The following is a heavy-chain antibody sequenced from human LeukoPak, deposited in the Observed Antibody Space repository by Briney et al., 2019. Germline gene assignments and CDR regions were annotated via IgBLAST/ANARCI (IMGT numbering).Heavy chain of an antibody. D-gene: IGHD3-22*01. CDR3: AREVPYDSSRYYQPFDY. J-gene: IGHJ4*02. Sequence: ASVKVSCKASGYTFTSYGISWVRQAPGQGLEWMGWISAYNGNTNYAQKLQGRVTMTTDTSTSTAYIELRRLRSDDTAVYYCAREVPYDSSRYYQPFDYWGQGTLVTVSS. CDR1: GYTFTSYG. V-gene: IGHV1-18*01. CDR2: ISAYNGNT.